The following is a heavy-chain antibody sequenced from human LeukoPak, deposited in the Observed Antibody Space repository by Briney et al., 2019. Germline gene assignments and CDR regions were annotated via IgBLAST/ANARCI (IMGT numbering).Heavy chain of an antibody. CDR3: ARSPLGGTYYQNWSDP. J-gene: IGHJ5*02. CDR1: GYTFTAYY. CDR2: INPNSGDT. V-gene: IGHV1-2*02. Sequence: ASVKVSCKASGYTFTAYYMHWVRQAPGQGLEWMGWINPNSGDTNYAQNFQGRVTMTRDTSISTAYMELSRLKSDDTAVYYCARSPLGGTYYQNWSDPWGQGTLVTVSS. D-gene: IGHD3-10*01.